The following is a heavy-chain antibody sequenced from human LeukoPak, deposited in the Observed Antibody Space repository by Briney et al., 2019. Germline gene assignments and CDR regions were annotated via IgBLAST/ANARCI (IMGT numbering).Heavy chain of an antibody. D-gene: IGHD4/OR15-4a*01. CDR2: ITGSGDGT. Sequence: GGSLRLSCAASGFTFSTYAMTWVRQAPGKGLEWVSSITGSGDGTSAADSVTGRFSISRDNSKSALYLQMNSLRVEDTAVYYCAKAGLVRGGALDSWGQGTLVTVTS. V-gene: IGHV3-23*01. J-gene: IGHJ4*02. CDR3: AKAGLVRGGALDS. CDR1: GFTFSTYA.